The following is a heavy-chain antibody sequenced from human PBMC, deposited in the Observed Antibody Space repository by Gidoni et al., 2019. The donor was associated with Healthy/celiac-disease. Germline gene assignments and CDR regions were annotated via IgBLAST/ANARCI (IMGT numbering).Heavy chain of an antibody. CDR2: ISTYNGNT. J-gene: IGHJ5*02. Sequence: QVQLVQSGAEVKKPGASVKVSCKASGYTFTSYGISWVRQAPGHGLEWMGWISTYNGNTNSAQKLQCRVTMTTDTSPSTAYMELRSLRSDDTAVYYCARHFLEPLNWFDPWGQGTLVTVSS. D-gene: IGHD1-1*01. V-gene: IGHV1-18*01. CDR3: ARHFLEPLNWFDP. CDR1: GYTFTSYG.